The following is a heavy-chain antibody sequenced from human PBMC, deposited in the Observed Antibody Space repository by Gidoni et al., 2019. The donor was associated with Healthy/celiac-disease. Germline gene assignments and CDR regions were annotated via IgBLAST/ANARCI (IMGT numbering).Heavy chain of an antibody. CDR3: ARDLTYYDSSALDGFDP. V-gene: IGHV1-18*01. J-gene: IGHJ5*02. CDR2: ISAYNGNT. CDR1: CYTFTSSG. D-gene: IGHD3-22*01. Sequence: QVQLVQSGDEVKKPGASVKVSCKASCYTFTSSGISWVRQAPGQGLEGMGWISAYNGNTNYERKLQGRVTMTTDTSTSTAYMELRSLRSYDTAVYYGARDLTYYDSSALDGFDPWGQGTLVTVSS.